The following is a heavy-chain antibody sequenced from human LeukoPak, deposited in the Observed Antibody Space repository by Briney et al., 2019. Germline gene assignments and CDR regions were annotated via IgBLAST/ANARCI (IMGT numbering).Heavy chain of an antibody. CDR3: TTPRPQMVRGVPFDY. J-gene: IGHJ4*02. D-gene: IGHD3-10*01. CDR1: GFTFTNAW. CDR2: IKRKTDGGTT. Sequence: GGSLRLSCAASGFTFTNAWMSWVRQAPGKGLEWVGRIKRKTDGGTTDYAAPVKGRFTISRDDSKNTLYLQMNSLKTDDTAVYYCTTPRPQMVRGVPFDYWGQGALVTVSS. V-gene: IGHV3-15*01.